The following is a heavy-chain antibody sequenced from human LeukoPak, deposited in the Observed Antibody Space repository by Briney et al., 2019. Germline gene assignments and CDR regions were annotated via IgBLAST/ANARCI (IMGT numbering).Heavy chain of an antibody. V-gene: IGHV1-18*04. CDR2: ISAYNGNT. CDR1: GYTFTSYG. D-gene: IGHD3-16*01. J-gene: IGHJ5*02. Sequence: GASVKVSCKASGYTFTSYGIRWVRQAPGQGLEWMGWISAYNGNTNYAQKLQGRVTMTTDTSTSTAYMELRSLRSDDTAVYYCARLNINGGENWFDPWGQGTLATVSS. CDR3: ARLNINGGENWFDP.